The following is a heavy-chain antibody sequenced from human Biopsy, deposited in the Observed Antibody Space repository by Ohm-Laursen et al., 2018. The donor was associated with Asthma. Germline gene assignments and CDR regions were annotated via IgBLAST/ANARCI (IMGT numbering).Heavy chain of an antibody. CDR3: ARGQKSAGDRWFDP. J-gene: IGHJ5*02. D-gene: IGHD6-13*01. V-gene: IGHV1-2*06. CDR1: GYTFTSYY. CDR2: INPNSGGT. Sequence: ASVKVSCKVSGYTFTSYYMHWMRQAPGQGLEWMGRINPNSGGTNYAQKFQGRVTITRDTSISTAYMEVSRLRSDDTAVYYCARGQKSAGDRWFDPWGQGTLVTVSS.